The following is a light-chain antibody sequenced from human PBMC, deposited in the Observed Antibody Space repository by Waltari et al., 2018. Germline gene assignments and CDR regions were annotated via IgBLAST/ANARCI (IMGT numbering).Light chain of an antibody. V-gene: IGLV2-23*02. J-gene: IGLJ2*01. CDR1: STDLGNSTH. Sequence: QPALTQPASVSGPPGQSTTIPCTGSSTDLGNSTHVCWSQQHPGKAPRLIISEVTERPSGVSDRFSGSKSGNTASLTISGLQAEDEADYYCLSYTTRISFVFGGGTKLSVL. CDR3: LSYTTRISFV. CDR2: EVT.